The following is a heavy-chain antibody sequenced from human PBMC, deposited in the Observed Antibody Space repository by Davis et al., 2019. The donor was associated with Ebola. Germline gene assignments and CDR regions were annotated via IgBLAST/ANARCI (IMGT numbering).Heavy chain of an antibody. Sequence: GGSLRLSCAASGFTFSSYEMNWVRQAPGKGLEWVSYISSSGSTIYYADSVKGRFTISRDNAKNSLYLQMNSLRAEDTAVYYCATRQIPVIRLYGMDVWGQGTTVTVSS. D-gene: IGHD3-10*01. CDR1: GFTFSSYE. J-gene: IGHJ6*02. CDR2: ISSSGSTI. V-gene: IGHV3-48*03. CDR3: ATRQIPVIRLYGMDV.